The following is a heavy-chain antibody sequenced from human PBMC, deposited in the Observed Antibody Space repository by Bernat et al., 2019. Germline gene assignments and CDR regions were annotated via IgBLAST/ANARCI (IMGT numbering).Heavy chain of an antibody. Sequence: QEQLVESGGGVVQPGTSLRLSCAASGYTFSNYAMHWVRQAPGKGLEWVSLISYNGDTEYYADSVKGRFTISRDNSKNILYLQMTSLRIEDTAVYFCARPAYCSSASCPYYYYGMDVWGQGTTVTVSS. D-gene: IGHD2-2*01. J-gene: IGHJ6*02. CDR3: ARPAYCSSASCPYYYYGMDV. CDR1: GYTFSNYA. CDR2: ISYNGDTE. V-gene: IGHV3-30-3*01.